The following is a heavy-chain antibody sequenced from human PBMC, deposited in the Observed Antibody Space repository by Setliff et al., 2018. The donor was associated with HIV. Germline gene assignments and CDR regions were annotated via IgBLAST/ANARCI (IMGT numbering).Heavy chain of an antibody. V-gene: IGHV1-18*01. J-gene: IGHJ4*02. CDR2: VSVYNGKT. CDR1: GYTFSSYG. CDR3: ARGSFGGSYSSF. Sequence: ASVKVSCKASGYTFSSYGISWVRQAPGQGLEWMGWVSVYNGKTDYAPKLQGRVIMTRNTSITTAYMQVTRLRSDDTAVYYCARGSFGGSYSSFWGQGTLVTVSS. D-gene: IGHD1-26*01.